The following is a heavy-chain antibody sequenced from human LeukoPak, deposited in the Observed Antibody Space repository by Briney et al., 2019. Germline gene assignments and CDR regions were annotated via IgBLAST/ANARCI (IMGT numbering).Heavy chain of an antibody. V-gene: IGHV4-34*04. CDR2: INHSGST. J-gene: IGHJ4*02. Sequence: SETLSLTCAVYGGSYSGYYWSWIRQPPGKGLEWIGEINHSGSTNHNPSLNSRATISVDTSKNQFSLKLSSVTAADTAVYYCATSGVRGVIIPSFDYWGQGTLVTVSS. CDR3: ATSGVRGVIIPSFDY. CDR1: GGSYSGYY. D-gene: IGHD3-10*01.